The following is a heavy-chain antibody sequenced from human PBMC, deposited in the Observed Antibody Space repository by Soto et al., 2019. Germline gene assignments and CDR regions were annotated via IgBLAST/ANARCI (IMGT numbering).Heavy chain of an antibody. V-gene: IGHV3-49*03. CDR2: IRSKAYGGTT. J-gene: IGHJ5*02. D-gene: IGHD3-22*01. CDR3: TRQYYYDFNWFDP. CDR1: GFTCGDYA. Sequence: PGGSLRLSCTASGFTCGDYAMSWFRQAPGKGLEWVGFIRSKAYGGTTEYAASVKGRFTISRDDSKSIAYLQMNSLKTEDTAVYYCTRQYYYDFNWFDPWGQGTLVTVSS.